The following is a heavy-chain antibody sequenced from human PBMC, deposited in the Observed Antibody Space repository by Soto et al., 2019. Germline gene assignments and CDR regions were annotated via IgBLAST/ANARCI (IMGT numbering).Heavy chain of an antibody. CDR3: ARAYSGSYYYGMDV. V-gene: IGHV1-8*01. J-gene: IGHJ6*02. CDR2: MNPNSGNT. D-gene: IGHD1-26*01. Sequence: ASVKVSCKASGYTFTSYDINWVRQATGQGLEWMGWMNPNSGNTGYAQKFQGRVTMTRNTSISTAYMELSSLRSEDTAVYYCARAYSGSYYYGMDVWGQGTTVTVSS. CDR1: GYTFTSYD.